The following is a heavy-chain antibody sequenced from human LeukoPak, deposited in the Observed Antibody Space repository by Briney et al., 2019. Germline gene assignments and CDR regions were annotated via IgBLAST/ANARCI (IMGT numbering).Heavy chain of an antibody. Sequence: PGRSLRLSCAASGFTFSSYAMHWVRQAPGKGLEWVAVISYDGSNKYYADSVKGRFTISRDNSKNTLYLQMNSLRAEDTAVYYCARESGSYYSDYWGQGALVTVSS. CDR2: ISYDGSNK. J-gene: IGHJ4*02. V-gene: IGHV3-30*04. CDR3: ARESGSYYSDY. D-gene: IGHD1-26*01. CDR1: GFTFSSYA.